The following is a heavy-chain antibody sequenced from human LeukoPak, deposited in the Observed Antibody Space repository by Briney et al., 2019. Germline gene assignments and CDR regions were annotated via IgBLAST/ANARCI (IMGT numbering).Heavy chain of an antibody. CDR1: GGSFSGYY. V-gene: IGHV4-34*01. J-gene: IGHJ4*02. CDR3: ARGRGFGMITLGGVIATPFDY. Sequence: PSETLSLTCAVYGGSFSGYYWSWIRQPPGKGLEWIGEINHSGSTNYNPSLKSRDTISVDTSKNQFSLKLSSVTAADTAVYYCARGRGFGMITLGGVIATPFDYWGQGTLVTVSS. D-gene: IGHD3-16*02. CDR2: INHSGST.